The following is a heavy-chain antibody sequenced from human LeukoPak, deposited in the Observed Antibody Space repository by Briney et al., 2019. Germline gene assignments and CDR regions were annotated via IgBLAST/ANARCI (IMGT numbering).Heavy chain of an antibody. CDR2: INPNSGGT. J-gene: IGHJ4*02. V-gene: IGHV1-2*06. CDR3: ARDAYSNYYYFDY. Sequence: ASVKVSCKASGYTFTGYYMHWVRQAPGQGLEWMGRINPNSGGTNYAQKFQGRVTMTRDTSISTAYMELSRLRSDDTAVYYCARDAYSNYYYFDYWRQGTLVTVSS. D-gene: IGHD4-11*01. CDR1: GYTFTGYY.